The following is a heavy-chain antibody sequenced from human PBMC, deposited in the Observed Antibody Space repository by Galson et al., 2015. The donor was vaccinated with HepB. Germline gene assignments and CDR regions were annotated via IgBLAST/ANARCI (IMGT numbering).Heavy chain of an antibody. CDR3: ARGGATSRGWFDP. Sequence: SVKVSCKASGYTFTSNYIHWVRQAPGQGLEWMGIINPNGGSTSYAQKFQDRVTMTRDTSTSTVYMEVSSLRSEDTAVYYCARGGATSRGWFDPWGQGALVTVSS. J-gene: IGHJ5*02. V-gene: IGHV1-46*01. CDR1: GYTFTSNY. CDR2: INPNGGST. D-gene: IGHD5-24*01.